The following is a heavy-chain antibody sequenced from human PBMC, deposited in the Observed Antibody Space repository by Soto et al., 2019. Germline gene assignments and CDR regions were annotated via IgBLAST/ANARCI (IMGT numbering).Heavy chain of an antibody. CDR2: ISYDGSNK. CDR1: GFTFSSYA. D-gene: IGHD4-17*01. J-gene: IGHJ6*02. Sequence: GGSLRLSCAASGFTFSSYAMHWVRQAPGKGLEWVAVISYDGSNKYYADSVKGRFTISRDNSKNTLYLQMNSLRAEDTAVYYCARDEVGGYGGISSQYYYYGMDVWGQGTTVTVSS. CDR3: ARDEVGGYGGISSQYYYYGMDV. V-gene: IGHV3-30-3*01.